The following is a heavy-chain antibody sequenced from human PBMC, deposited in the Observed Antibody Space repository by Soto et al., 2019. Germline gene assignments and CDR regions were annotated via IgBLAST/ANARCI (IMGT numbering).Heavy chain of an antibody. CDR1: GASISSDHW. CDR2: IYHTGNS. CDR3: ATHSGSYYNN. D-gene: IGHD1-26*01. J-gene: IGHJ4*02. Sequence: SETLSLTCAVSGASISSDHWWSWVRQSPGKGLEWIAEIYHTGNSDCNPSLKSRVTISMDKSENRFSLTLTSVTAADSAVYYCATHSGSYYNNWGQGTLVTVSS. V-gene: IGHV4-4*02.